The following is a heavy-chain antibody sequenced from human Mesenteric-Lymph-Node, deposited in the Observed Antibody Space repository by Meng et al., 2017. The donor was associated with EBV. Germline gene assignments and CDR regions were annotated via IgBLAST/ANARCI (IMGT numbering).Heavy chain of an antibody. V-gene: IGHV4-4*02. CDR1: GGSISSSNW. J-gene: IGHJ4*02. CDR2: IFPTGGT. CDR3: AREGEVGYYESSGYYY. D-gene: IGHD3-22*01. Sequence: QVQLQEPGPGLGKPSGTPSLTCAVSGGSISSSNWWTWVRQPPGKGLEWIGEIFPTGGTNYNPSLKSRVTISVDKSKNQFSLKLSSVTAADTAVYYCAREGEVGYYESSGYYYWGQGTLVTVSS.